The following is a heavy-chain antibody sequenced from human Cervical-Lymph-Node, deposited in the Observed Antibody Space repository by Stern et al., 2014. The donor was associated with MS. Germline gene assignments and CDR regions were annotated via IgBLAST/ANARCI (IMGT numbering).Heavy chain of an antibody. Sequence: EVQLVESGGGLIQPGGSLRLSCAASGFTVSTNYMSWVLQAPGKGLEWVAVIYSGDSPYYAASVKGRFTISRDNSKNTVYLQMNSLRAEDTAVYYCEREEDPSGNSTDWGQGALVTVSS. V-gene: IGHV3-53*01. CDR3: EREEDPSGNSTD. D-gene: IGHD4-23*01. CDR1: GFTVSTNY. CDR2: IYSGDSP. J-gene: IGHJ4*02.